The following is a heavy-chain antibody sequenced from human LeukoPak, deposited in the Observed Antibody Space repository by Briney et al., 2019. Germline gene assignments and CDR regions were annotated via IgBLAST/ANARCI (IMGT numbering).Heavy chain of an antibody. D-gene: IGHD6-19*01. Sequence: GGSLRLSCAASRFTFSSYSMNWVRQAPGKWLGWVSKISSSSSTIYYADSVKGRFTISRDNAKNSPYLQMNSLRDEDTAVNYWTSEDCHNSVCFDYWGQGTLVTVSS. V-gene: IGHV3-48*02. CDR1: RFTFSSYS. J-gene: IGHJ4*02. CDR3: TSEDCHNSVCFDY. CDR2: ISSSSSTI.